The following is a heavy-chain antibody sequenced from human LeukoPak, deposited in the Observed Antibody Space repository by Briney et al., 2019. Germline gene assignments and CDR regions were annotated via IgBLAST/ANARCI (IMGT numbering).Heavy chain of an antibody. D-gene: IGHD1-1*01. V-gene: IGHV3-23*01. Sequence: GGSLRLSCAACGFILSIYDMSWVRQAPARGLEGVSSITTSGGSTFYADYVMGRFTISRDNSRNTLYLQMNSLSAEDTAVYYCAKRGNPTVGHHYLDVWGKGTTVSVSS. CDR3: AKRGNPTVGHHYLDV. CDR2: ITTSGGST. CDR1: GFILSIYD. J-gene: IGHJ6*03.